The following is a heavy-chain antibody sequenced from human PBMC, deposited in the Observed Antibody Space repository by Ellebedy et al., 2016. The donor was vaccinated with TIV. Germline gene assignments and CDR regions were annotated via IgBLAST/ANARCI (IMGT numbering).Heavy chain of an antibody. CDR2: ISSSSYI. J-gene: IGHJ4*02. CDR3: ARDMGYTSGWYYFDY. Sequence: GESLKISCAASGFTFSSYTMNWVRQAPGKGLEWVSSISSSSYIYFADSLKGRFTVSRDNAKNSLYLQMNSLRAEDTAVYYCARDMGYTSGWYYFDYWGQGTLVTVSS. D-gene: IGHD6-19*01. CDR1: GFTFSSYT. V-gene: IGHV3-21*01.